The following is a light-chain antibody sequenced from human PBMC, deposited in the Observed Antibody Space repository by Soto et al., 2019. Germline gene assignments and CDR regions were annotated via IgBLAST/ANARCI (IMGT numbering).Light chain of an antibody. CDR2: GAS. CDR3: QHYNNWPPLT. V-gene: IGKV3-15*01. J-gene: IGKJ4*01. CDR1: QSVSSN. Sequence: EIVMTQSPATLSVSPGERATLSCRASQSVSSNLAWYQQKPGQAPRLLISGASTRATGIPARFSGSGSGTEFTLTISSLQSEDSAVYYCQHYNNWPPLTFGGGTKVEIK.